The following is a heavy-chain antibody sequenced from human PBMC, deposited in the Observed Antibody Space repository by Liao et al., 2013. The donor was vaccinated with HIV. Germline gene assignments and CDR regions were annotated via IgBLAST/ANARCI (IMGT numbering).Heavy chain of an antibody. CDR3: ARTTIFGVIWSYFDL. V-gene: IGHV4-34*01. CDR2: INHSGFT. CDR1: GGSFSGYY. Sequence: QVQLQQWGAGLLKPSETLSLTCAVYGGSFSGYYWSWIRQPPGKGLEWIGEINHSGFTNYNPSLKSRVTISVDTSKNQFSLKMSSVTAADTAVYYCARTTIFGVIWSYFDLWGRGTLVTVSS. D-gene: IGHD3-3*01. J-gene: IGHJ2*01.